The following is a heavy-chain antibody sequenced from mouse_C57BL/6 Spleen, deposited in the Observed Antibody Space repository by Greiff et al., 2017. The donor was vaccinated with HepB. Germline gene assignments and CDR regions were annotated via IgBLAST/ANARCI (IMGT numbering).Heavy chain of an antibody. Sequence: EVQVVESGPVLVKPGASVKMSCKASGYTFTDYYMNWVKQSHGKSLEWIGVINPYNGGTSYNQKFKGKATLTVDKSSSTAYMELNSLTSEDSAVYYCARREFITTVVATNYYAMDYWGQGTSVTVSS. V-gene: IGHV1-19*01. CDR1: GYTFTDYY. J-gene: IGHJ4*01. CDR2: INPYNGGT. D-gene: IGHD1-1*01. CDR3: ARREFITTVVATNYYAMDY.